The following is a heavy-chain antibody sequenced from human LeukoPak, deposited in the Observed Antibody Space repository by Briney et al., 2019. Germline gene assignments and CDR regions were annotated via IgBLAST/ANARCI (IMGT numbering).Heavy chain of an antibody. J-gene: IGHJ5*02. CDR1: GFSFYDSA. CDR3: LRDEETSGLFGDA. D-gene: IGHD5-24*01. CDR2: IKSKLFNSET. Sequence: GGSLKLSCAASGFSFYDSAIHWVRQVPGKGLEWVGRIKSKLFNSETAYVESAKGRFTIYRDDSKNTVFLEMNNLKIDITALYIGLRDEETSGLFGDAWGQGALVTVSS. V-gene: IGHV3-73*01.